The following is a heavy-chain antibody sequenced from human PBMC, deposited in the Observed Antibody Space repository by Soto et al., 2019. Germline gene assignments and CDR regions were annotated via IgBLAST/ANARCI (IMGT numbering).Heavy chain of an antibody. Sequence: LRLSCAASGFIFKMYWMHWVRQSPGKALVWISRIYNDGTYSDYADYARGRYTISRDNVNDTLYLEMNNLRAEDSGLTACKKGPRPISTGTVAYWGQGTQVTVSS. V-gene: IGHV3-74*01. CDR1: GFIFKMYW. J-gene: IGHJ4*02. D-gene: IGHD3-9*01. CDR3: KKGPRPISTGTVAY. CDR2: IYNDGTYS.